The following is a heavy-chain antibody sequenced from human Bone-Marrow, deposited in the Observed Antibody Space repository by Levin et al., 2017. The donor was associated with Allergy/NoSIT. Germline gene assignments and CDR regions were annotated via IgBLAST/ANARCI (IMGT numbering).Heavy chain of an antibody. CDR2: INHSGST. V-gene: IGHV4-34*01. CDR3: AGLRYYSRWGFDY. D-gene: IGHD3-10*01. Sequence: SQTLSLTCAVYGGSFSGYYWSWIRQPPGMGLEWIGEINHSGSTNYNPSLKSRVTISVDTSKNQFSLKLSSVTAADTAVYYCAGLRYYSRWGFDYWGQGTLVTVSS. J-gene: IGHJ4*02. CDR1: GGSFSGYY.